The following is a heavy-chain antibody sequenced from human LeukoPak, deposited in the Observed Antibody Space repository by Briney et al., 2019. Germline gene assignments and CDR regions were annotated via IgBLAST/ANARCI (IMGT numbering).Heavy chain of an antibody. V-gene: IGHV4-59*01. CDR2: ISYTGRT. CDR1: GGSIDPYY. CDR3: SRIPDISGWPFDY. D-gene: IGHD6-19*01. Sequence: SETLSLTCTVSGGSIDPYYWTWIRQPPGKGLEWIGYISYTGRTKYNPSLERRVTMSVDTSKRQFSLKLTSITATDTAVYDCSRIPDISGWPFDYWGQGTLVTVSS. J-gene: IGHJ4*02.